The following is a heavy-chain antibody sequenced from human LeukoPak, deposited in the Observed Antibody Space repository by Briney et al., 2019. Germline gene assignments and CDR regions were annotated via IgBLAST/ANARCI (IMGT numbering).Heavy chain of an antibody. D-gene: IGHD6-13*01. CDR2: ISYDGSNK. J-gene: IGHJ4*02. CDR1: GFTFSSYG. CDR3: AKSVDSSSWWGIFDY. V-gene: IGHV3-30*18. Sequence: PGGSLRLSCAASGFTFSSYGMHWVRQAPGKGLEWVAVISYDGSNKYYADSVKGRFTISRDNSKNTLYLQMNSLRAEDTAVYYCAKSVDSSSWWGIFDYWGQGTLVTVSS.